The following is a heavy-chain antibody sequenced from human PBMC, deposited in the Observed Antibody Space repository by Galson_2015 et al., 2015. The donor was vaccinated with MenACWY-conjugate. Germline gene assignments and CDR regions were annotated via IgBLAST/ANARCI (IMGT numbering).Heavy chain of an antibody. V-gene: IGHV3-74*01. Sequence: SLRLSCAAPGSTFSSYWMHWVRQGPGKGLVWVSRINSDGSSMSYADSVKGRFTISRDNAKNTLYLQMNSLRAEDTAVYYCARGGQGLEAAEDNWFDPWGQGALVTVSS. CDR2: INSDGSSM. J-gene: IGHJ5*02. CDR3: ARGGQGLEAAEDNWFDP. D-gene: IGHD6-13*01. CDR1: GSTFSSYW.